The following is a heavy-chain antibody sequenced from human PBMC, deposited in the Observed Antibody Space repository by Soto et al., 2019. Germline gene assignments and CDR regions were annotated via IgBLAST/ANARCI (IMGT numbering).Heavy chain of an antibody. CDR1: GYTFTTYG. CDR3: ARDRKAHCAGDCYSYYFDY. CDR2: LNTANGNT. J-gene: IGHJ4*02. V-gene: IGHV1-18*01. Sequence: QVQLVQSGAEVKKPGASVKVSCEASGYTFTTYGISWVRQAPGQGLEWMGWLNTANGNTNFAHNFQGRVTLTTDTSATKAYMELSSLRSDDTAVYYCARDRKAHCAGDCYSYYFDYWGQGSLVTVSS. D-gene: IGHD2-21*02.